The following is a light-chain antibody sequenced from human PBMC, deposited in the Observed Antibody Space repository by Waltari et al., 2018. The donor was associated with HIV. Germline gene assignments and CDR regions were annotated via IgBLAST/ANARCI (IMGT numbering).Light chain of an antibody. Sequence: QSALTQPASVSGSPGQSITISCTGTTSDVGGYNSVSCYQQHPAKAPKLVILDVSNRPSGVSNRFSGSKSGNTASLTISGLQAEDEAYYYCSSYTSSDTVVFGGGTKVTVL. CDR3: SSYTSSDTVV. V-gene: IGLV2-14*03. CDR1: TSDVGGYNS. CDR2: DVS. J-gene: IGLJ2*01.